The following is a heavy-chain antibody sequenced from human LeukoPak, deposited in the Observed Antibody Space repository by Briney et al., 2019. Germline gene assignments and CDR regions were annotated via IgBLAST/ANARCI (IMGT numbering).Heavy chain of an antibody. J-gene: IGHJ5*02. Sequence: GGSLRLSCTISETTVGYNYMSWVRQAPGKGLECVAVLWIDGTTHYADSVKGRFSISGDNPENTVHLQMNSLRPDDTAVYYYARKYGDAWGQGTLITVSS. CDR1: ETTVGYNY. V-gene: IGHV3-66*02. D-gene: IGHD3-10*01. CDR3: ARKYGDA. CDR2: LWIDGTT.